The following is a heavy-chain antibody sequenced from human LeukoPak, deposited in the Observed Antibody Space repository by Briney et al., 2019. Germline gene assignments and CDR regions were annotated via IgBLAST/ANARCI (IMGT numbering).Heavy chain of an antibody. CDR2: INPSGGST. D-gene: IGHD2-2*01. CDR1: GYTFTSYY. J-gene: IGHJ5*02. CDR3: ARSPAGYCSSTSCYNWFDP. V-gene: IGHV1-46*01. Sequence: ASVKVSCKASGYTFTSYYMHWVRQAPGQGLEWMGIINPSGGSTSYAQKFQGRVTITRDTSASTAYMELSSLRSEDTAVYYCARSPAGYCSSTSCYNWFDPWGQGTLVTVSS.